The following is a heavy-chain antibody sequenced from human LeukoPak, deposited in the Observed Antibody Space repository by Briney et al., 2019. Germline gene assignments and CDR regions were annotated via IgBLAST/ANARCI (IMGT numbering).Heavy chain of an antibody. Sequence: SESLSLACNVSAVSISSHYWSSLRQPPGKGLEWIGYRYHNGKSNYKPPLRSRVTVSIDMSKSQVSLSLNSVTAADTAVYYCARMVFGIMTGYYPDSWGQGTLVTASS. J-gene: IGHJ4*02. CDR3: ARMVFGIMTGYYPDS. D-gene: IGHD2-8*01. V-gene: IGHV4-59*11. CDR1: AVSISSHY. CDR2: RYHNGKS.